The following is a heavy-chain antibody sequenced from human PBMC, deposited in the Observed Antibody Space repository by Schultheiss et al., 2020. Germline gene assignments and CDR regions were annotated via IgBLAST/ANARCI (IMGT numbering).Heavy chain of an antibody. CDR3: ARRSSGSWRLFDY. J-gene: IGHJ4*02. Sequence: GSLILSCKGSGYSFTSYWIGWVRQMPGKGLEWMGIIYPGDSDTRYSPSFQGQVTISADKSISTAYLQWSSLKASDTAMYYCARRSSGSWRLFDYWGQGTLVTVSS. CDR1: GYSFTSYW. V-gene: IGHV5-51*01. D-gene: IGHD6-13*01. CDR2: IYPGDSDT.